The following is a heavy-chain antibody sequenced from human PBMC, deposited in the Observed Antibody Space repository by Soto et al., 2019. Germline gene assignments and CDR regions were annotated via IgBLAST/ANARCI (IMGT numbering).Heavy chain of an antibody. J-gene: IGHJ4*02. CDR2: IYYTGNT. CDR3: ARRTVNIRTFYSGLKTHCFDY. Sequence: SETLSLTCAVSGRSISSSSYYWGWLRQQPGRGREGFGSIYYTGNTYYTPSLQSRVAISVDTSKNQFSLKLNSVTAADTAVYYCARRTVNIRTFYSGLKTHCFDYWGQGALVTVSS. D-gene: IGHD6-19*01. V-gene: IGHV4-39*01. CDR1: GRSISSSSYY.